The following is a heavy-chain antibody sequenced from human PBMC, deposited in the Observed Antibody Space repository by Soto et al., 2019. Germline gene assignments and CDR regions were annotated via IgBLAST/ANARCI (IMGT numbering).Heavy chain of an antibody. CDR2: IVVGSGNT. J-gene: IGHJ4*02. Sequence: ASVKVSCKASGFTFTSSAMQWVRQARGQRLEWIGWIVVGSGNTNYAQKFQERVTITRDMSTSTAYMELSSLRSEDTAVYYCAAWVGATGDGYFDYWGQGTLVTVSS. V-gene: IGHV1-58*02. CDR3: AAWVGATGDGYFDY. CDR1: GFTFTSSA. D-gene: IGHD1-26*01.